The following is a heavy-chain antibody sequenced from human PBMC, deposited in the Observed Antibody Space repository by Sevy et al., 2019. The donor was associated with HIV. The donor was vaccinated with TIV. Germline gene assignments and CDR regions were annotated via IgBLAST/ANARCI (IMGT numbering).Heavy chain of an antibody. CDR2: ISASGGST. Sequence: LTCAASGFIFSSYAMTWVRQAPGKGVEWVSTISASGGSTYYADSVKGQFTISRDNSKNTLYLQMNSLRAEDTAVYSCAREEITGFDYWGRGTLVTVSS. CDR3: AREEITGFDY. D-gene: IGHD3-16*01. CDR1: GFIFSSYA. J-gene: IGHJ4*02. V-gene: IGHV3-23*01.